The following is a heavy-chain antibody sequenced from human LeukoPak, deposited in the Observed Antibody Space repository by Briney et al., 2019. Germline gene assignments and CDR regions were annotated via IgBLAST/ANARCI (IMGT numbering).Heavy chain of an antibody. Sequence: GGSLRLXCATSGLSFNNAWMSWVRQAPGKGLEWVGRIRGKADGGTTDYAAPVKGRFTISKDASENTLYLQMNSLKTEDTAVYYCTTYFCGGDCSVFAYWGQGTLVTVSS. CDR2: IRGKADGGTT. D-gene: IGHD2-21*01. J-gene: IGHJ4*02. V-gene: IGHV3-15*01. CDR1: GLSFNNAW. CDR3: TTYFCGGDCSVFAY.